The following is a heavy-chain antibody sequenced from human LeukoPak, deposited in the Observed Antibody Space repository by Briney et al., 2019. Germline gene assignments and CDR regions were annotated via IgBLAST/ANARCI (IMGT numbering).Heavy chain of an antibody. CDR3: ARVGATTVHFDY. D-gene: IGHD1-26*01. CDR2: ISSSSSYI. CDR1: GFTFSSYS. Sequence: PGGSLRLSCAASGFTFSSYSMNWVRQAPGKGLEWVSSISSSSSYIYYADSVKGRFTISRDNAKNSLYLQMNSLRAEDTAVYYCARVGATTVHFDYWGQGTLVTVSS. J-gene: IGHJ4*02. V-gene: IGHV3-21*01.